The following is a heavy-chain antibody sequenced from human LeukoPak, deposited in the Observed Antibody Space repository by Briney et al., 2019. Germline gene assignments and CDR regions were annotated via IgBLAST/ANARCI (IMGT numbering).Heavy chain of an antibody. CDR3: ARDREWYYGSGSYDH. CDR1: GGSISSYY. Sequence: SETLSLTCTVSGGSISSYYWSWIRQPPGKGLEWIGYIYYSGTTKYNPSLKSRVTISVDTSKNQFSLKLSSVTAADTAVYYCARDREWYYGSGSYDHWGQGTLVTVSS. D-gene: IGHD3-10*01. J-gene: IGHJ4*02. CDR2: IYYSGTT. V-gene: IGHV4-59*12.